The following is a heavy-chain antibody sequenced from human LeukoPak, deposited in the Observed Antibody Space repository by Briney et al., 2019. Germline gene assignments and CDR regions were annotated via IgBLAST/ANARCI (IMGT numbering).Heavy chain of an antibody. V-gene: IGHV3-48*04. CDR3: ARETDRDYYFDY. CDR2: ISSSGSTI. CDR1: GFTFSSYG. J-gene: IGHJ4*02. Sequence: GGSLRLSCAASGFTFSSYGMHWVRQAPGKGLEWVSYISSSGSTIYYADSVKGRFTISTDNAKNSLYLQMNSLRAEDTAVYYCARETDRDYYFDYWGQGTLVTVSS. D-gene: IGHD5-24*01.